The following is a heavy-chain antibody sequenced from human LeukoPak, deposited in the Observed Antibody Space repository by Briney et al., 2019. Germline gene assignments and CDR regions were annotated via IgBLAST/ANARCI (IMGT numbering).Heavy chain of an antibody. CDR1: GGSFSGYY. J-gene: IGHJ2*01. V-gene: IGHV4-34*01. CDR2: INHSGST. Sequence: PSETLSLTCAVYGGSFSGYYWSWIRQPPGKGLEWIGEINHSGSTNYNPSLKRRVTISVDTSKNQFSLKLSSVTAADTAVYYCARRRDGYNRIWLYFDLWGRGTLVTVSS. CDR3: ARRRDGYNRIWLYFDL. D-gene: IGHD5-24*01.